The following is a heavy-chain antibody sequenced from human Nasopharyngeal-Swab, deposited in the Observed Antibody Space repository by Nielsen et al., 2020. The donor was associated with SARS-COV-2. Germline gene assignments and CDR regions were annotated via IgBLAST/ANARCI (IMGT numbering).Heavy chain of an antibody. CDR2: IWYDGSNK. V-gene: IGHV3-33*01. J-gene: IGHJ4*02. Sequence: VRQAPGKGLEWVAVIWYDGSNKYYADSVKGRFTISRDNAKNSLYLQMNSLRAEDTAVYYCARTGLGYWGQGTLVTVSS. D-gene: IGHD1-14*01. CDR3: ARTGLGY.